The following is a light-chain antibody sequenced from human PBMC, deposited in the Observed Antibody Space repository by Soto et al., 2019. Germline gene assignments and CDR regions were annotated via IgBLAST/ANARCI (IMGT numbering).Light chain of an antibody. J-gene: IGKJ5*01. CDR3: QQYNNWPPIT. Sequence: EIVMTQSPATLSVSPGERTTVSCRASQSVSSNLAWYQQKPGQAPRLLIYGASTRATGIPARFSGSGSGTEFTRTISSLQSEDFAVYYCQQYNNWPPITFGQGTRPEIK. V-gene: IGKV3-15*01. CDR2: GAS. CDR1: QSVSSN.